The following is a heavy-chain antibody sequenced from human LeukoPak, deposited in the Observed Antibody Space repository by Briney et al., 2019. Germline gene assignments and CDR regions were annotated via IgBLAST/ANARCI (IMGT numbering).Heavy chain of an antibody. Sequence: GGSLRLSCAAPGFTFSSYWMSWVRQAPGKGLEWVANIKQDGSEKYYVDSVKGRFTISRDNAKNSLYLQMNSLRAEDTAVYYCAAHRRWATSSSGGRWFDPWGQGTLVTVSS. D-gene: IGHD6-13*01. CDR1: GFTFSSYW. CDR3: AAHRRWATSSSGGRWFDP. CDR2: IKQDGSEK. V-gene: IGHV3-7*01. J-gene: IGHJ5*02.